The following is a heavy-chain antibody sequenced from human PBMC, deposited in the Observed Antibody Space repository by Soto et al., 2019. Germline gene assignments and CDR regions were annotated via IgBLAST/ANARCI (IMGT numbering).Heavy chain of an antibody. CDR1: GFTFNTYS. J-gene: IGHJ6*02. V-gene: IGHV3-30-3*01. CDR2: ISYDGNNK. Sequence: QVQLVESGGGVVQPGGSLTLSCAASGFTFNTYSVHWVRQAPDKGLEWVSVISYDGNNKHYAVSVAGRFTISRDHSNNTLYLQMHSLRGEDTAVYYCARDQKARFGNGGSCYFYSGMDVWGQGTTVTVSS. D-gene: IGHD2-8*01. CDR3: ARDQKARFGNGGSCYFYSGMDV.